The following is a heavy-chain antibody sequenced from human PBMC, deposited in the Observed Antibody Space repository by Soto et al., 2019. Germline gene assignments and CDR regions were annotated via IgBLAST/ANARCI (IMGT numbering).Heavy chain of an antibody. CDR3: ARVWWFGEKEYFQN. D-gene: IGHD2-21*01. CDR1: GFSLSTDGMC. V-gene: IGHV2-70*11. Sequence: SGPTLVNPTQTLTLTCTISGFSLSTDGMCVSWIRQPPGKALEWLARIDWNDDKYYNTSLKTRLTISKDTSKNQAALTMTKLDPADTATYYCARVWWFGEKEYFQNWGQGTLVTVSS. J-gene: IGHJ1*01. CDR2: IDWNDDK.